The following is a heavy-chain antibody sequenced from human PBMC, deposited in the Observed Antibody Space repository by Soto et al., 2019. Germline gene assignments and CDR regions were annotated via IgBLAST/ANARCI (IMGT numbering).Heavy chain of an antibody. V-gene: IGHV3-23*01. Sequence: GGSLRLSCAASGFTFSSYAMSWVRQAPGKGLEWVSAIRGSGGSTYYADSVKGRFTISRDNSKNTLYLQMNSLRAEDTAVYYCAKAPYYYGSGSYYDYWGQGTLVPVSS. CDR1: GFTFSSYA. D-gene: IGHD3-10*01. CDR3: AKAPYYYGSGSYYDY. J-gene: IGHJ4*02. CDR2: IRGSGGST.